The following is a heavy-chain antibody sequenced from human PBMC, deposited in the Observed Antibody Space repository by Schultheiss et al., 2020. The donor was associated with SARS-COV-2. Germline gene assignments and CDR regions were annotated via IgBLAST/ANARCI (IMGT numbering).Heavy chain of an antibody. CDR1: GFTVSSNY. J-gene: IGHJ4*02. CDR3: TRGYNINSAGGDY. V-gene: IGHV3-74*01. Sequence: GGSLRLSCAASGFTVSSNYMSWVRQAPGKGLEWVSGISWNSGSIGYADSVKGRFTISRDNAKNTLYLQMNSLRAEDTAVYSCTRGYNINSAGGDYWGQGTLVTVSS. D-gene: IGHD2-2*02. CDR2: ISWNSGSI.